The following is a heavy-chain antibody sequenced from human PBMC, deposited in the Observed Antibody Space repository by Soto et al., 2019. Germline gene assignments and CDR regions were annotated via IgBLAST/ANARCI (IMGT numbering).Heavy chain of an antibody. CDR1: CGSISSYY. CDR2: IYYSGST. V-gene: IGHV4-59*01. CDR3: GRWEERVAMLSGY. Sequence: PSETLSLTCTVSCGSISSYYWSWIRQPPGKGLEWIGYIYYSGSTNYNPSLKSRVTISVDTSKNQFSLKLSSVTAADTAVYYCGRWEERVAMLSGYWGQGTLVTVSS. J-gene: IGHJ4*02. D-gene: IGHD3-16*01.